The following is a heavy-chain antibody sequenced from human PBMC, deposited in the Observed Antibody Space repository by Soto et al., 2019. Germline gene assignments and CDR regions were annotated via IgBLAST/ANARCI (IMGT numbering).Heavy chain of an antibody. CDR3: ARDREYSSSPIDY. CDR2: ISSSGSTI. Sequence: HPGGSLRLSCAAPGFTFSSYEMNWVRQAPGKGLEWVSYISSSGSTIYYADSVKGRFTISRDNAKNSLYLQMNSLRAEDTAVYYCARDREYSSSPIDYWGQGTLVTVSS. V-gene: IGHV3-48*03. CDR1: GFTFSSYE. D-gene: IGHD6-6*01. J-gene: IGHJ4*02.